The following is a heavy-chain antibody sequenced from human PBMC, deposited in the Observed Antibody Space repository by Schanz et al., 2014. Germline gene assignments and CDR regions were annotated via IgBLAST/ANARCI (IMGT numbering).Heavy chain of an antibody. CDR3: AKDLYNYGIFDS. CDR1: RFTISRNP. Sequence: VHLVESGGGVVQPGRSLRLSCTGSRFTISRNPIHWVRQAPGKGLEWVSGIEFSGGTTYYADSVKGRFTISRDNSRKTLYLQMNSLRADDTAVYYCAKDLYNYGIFDSWGQGTLVTVSS. V-gene: IGHV3-23*04. D-gene: IGHD3-16*01. CDR2: IEFSGGTT. J-gene: IGHJ5*01.